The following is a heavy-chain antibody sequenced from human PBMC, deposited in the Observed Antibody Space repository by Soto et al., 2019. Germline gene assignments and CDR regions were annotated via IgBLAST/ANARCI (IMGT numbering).Heavy chain of an antibody. CDR2: VISDGNTI. V-gene: IGHV3-74*01. Sequence: PGGSLRLSCAASGFTFGDHWMHWVRHAPGKGLEWVSRVISDGNTIDYADSVKGRFTVSRDNAKSTLYLQMNSLRAEDTAVYYCATADVDHWGPGTLVTVSS. CDR1: GFTFGDHW. CDR3: ATADVDH. J-gene: IGHJ5*02.